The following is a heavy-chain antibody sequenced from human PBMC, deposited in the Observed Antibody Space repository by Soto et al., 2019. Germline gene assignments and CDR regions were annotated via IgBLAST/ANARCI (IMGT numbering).Heavy chain of an antibody. D-gene: IGHD3-10*01. Sequence: GGSLRLSCTASGFTFGDYAMSWFRQAPGKGLEWVGFIRSKAYGGTTEYAASVKGRFTITRDDSKRIAHLQMKSLKTEDTAVYYCTRDRYYGSGSHWFEPWGQGTLVTVSS. V-gene: IGHV3-49*03. CDR2: IRSKAYGGTT. J-gene: IGHJ5*02. CDR3: TRDRYYGSGSHWFEP. CDR1: GFTFGDYA.